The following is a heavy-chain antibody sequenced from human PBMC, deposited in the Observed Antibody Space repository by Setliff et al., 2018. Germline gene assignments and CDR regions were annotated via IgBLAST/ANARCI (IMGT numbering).Heavy chain of an antibody. CDR1: GFTFNYYS. Sequence: PGGSLRLSCATSGFTFNYYSINWVRQAPGKGLEWVSSISSTGSYKPYADSVRGRFTISRDNAKNSVDLQMSSLRPEDTAIYFCVRGLSDRVNWFAFDYWGQGTLVTSPQ. D-gene: IGHD1-1*01. V-gene: IGHV3-21*06. CDR2: ISSTGSYK. CDR3: VRGLSDRVNWFAFDY. J-gene: IGHJ4*02.